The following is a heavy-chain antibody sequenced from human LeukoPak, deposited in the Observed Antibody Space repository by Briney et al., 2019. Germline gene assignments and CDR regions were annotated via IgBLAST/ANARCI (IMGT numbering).Heavy chain of an antibody. CDR1: GYTFTSYG. J-gene: IGHJ1*01. Sequence: ASVKVSCKASGYTFTSYGISWVRQAPGQGLEWMGWISAYNGNTNYAQKVQGRVTMTTDTSTSTAYMELPSLRSDDTAVYYCARDSSGWPTYFQHWGQGTLVTVSS. V-gene: IGHV1-18*01. D-gene: IGHD6-19*01. CDR3: ARDSSGWPTYFQH. CDR2: ISAYNGNT.